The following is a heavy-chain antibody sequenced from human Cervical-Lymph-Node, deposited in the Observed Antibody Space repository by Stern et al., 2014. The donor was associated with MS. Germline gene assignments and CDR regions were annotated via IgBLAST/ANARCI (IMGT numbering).Heavy chain of an antibody. CDR1: GGTLSSYT. CDR3: ARDLGGDSDY. CDR2: IIPILGIA. V-gene: IGHV1-69*09. D-gene: IGHD2-21*02. Sequence: QVQLVQSGAALKKPRYSVTVSCKVSGGTLSSYTISVGRQAPGQGIEWMGRIIPILGIANYAQKFQGRVAITADKSTSTAYMELSSLRSEDTAVYYCARDLGGDSDYWGQGTLVTVSS. J-gene: IGHJ4*02.